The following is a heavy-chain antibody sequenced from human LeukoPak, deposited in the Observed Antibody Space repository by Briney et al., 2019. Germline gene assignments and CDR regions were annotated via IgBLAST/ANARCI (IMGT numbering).Heavy chain of an antibody. CDR3: AKDGDIVLMVYAPTYGMDV. J-gene: IGHJ6*02. CDR1: GFSFDDYG. CDR2: INWNGDST. D-gene: IGHD2-8*01. V-gene: IGHV3-20*04. Sequence: GGSLRLSCAASGFSFDDYGLTWVRQAPGKGLEWVSGINWNGDSTDYADSVKGRFTISRDNAKNSLYLQMNSLRAEDTAVYYCAKDGDIVLMVYAPTYGMDVWGQGTTVTVSS.